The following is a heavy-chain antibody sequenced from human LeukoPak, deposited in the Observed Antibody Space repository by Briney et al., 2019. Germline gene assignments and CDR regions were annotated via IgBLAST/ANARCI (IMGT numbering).Heavy chain of an antibody. CDR2: IYHSGST. CDR1: GCSISRCGYS. D-gene: IGHD3-10*01. J-gene: IGHJ5*02. V-gene: IGHV4-30-2*01. CDR3: ARFNTMVRVNWFDP. Sequence: PSQTLSLTCAFSGCSISRCGYSWSWIRQPPGKGLEWIGYIYHSGSTYYNPSLKSRVTISVDRSKNQFSLKLSSVTAADPAVCCFARFNTMVRVNWFDPWGQGTLVTVSS.